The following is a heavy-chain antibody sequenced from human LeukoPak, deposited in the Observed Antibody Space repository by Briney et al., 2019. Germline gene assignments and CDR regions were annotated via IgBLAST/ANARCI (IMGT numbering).Heavy chain of an antibody. Sequence: GASVKVSCKASGYTFSSYYMHWVRQAPGQGLEWMGIINPSGGSTSYAQKFQGRVTMTRDTSTSTVYMELSSLRSEDTAVYYCARDYYGSGSYYNENYGMDVWGQGTTATVSS. CDR1: GYTFSSYY. V-gene: IGHV1-46*01. CDR3: ARDYYGSGSYYNENYGMDV. J-gene: IGHJ6*02. D-gene: IGHD3-10*01. CDR2: INPSGGST.